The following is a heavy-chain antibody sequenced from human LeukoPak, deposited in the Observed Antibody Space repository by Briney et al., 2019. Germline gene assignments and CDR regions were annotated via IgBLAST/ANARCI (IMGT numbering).Heavy chain of an antibody. J-gene: IGHJ5*02. CDR3: AKDHSSGWPENWFDP. V-gene: IGHV3-23*01. D-gene: IGHD6-19*01. CDR1: GFTFSTYV. Sequence: GGSLGLSCSVSGFTFSTYVMHWVRQAPGKGLEWVSAISGSGGSTYYADSVKGRFTISRDNSKNTLYLQMNSLRAEDTAVYYCAKDHSSGWPENWFDPWGQGTLVTVSS. CDR2: ISGSGGST.